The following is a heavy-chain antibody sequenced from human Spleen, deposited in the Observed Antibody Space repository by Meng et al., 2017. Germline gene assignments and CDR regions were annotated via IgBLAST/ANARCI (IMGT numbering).Heavy chain of an antibody. CDR3: ARTRVLYYFDQ. CDR1: GGSFSGYY. CDR2: INHRGDT. D-gene: IGHD2/OR15-2a*01. Sequence: QVQLQQWCAGLLKPSEALSLTCAVYGGSFSGYYWSWIRQPPGKGLEWIGEINHRGDTKHNPSLRSRVTISVDTSKNQFSLKLNSVTAADTAVYYCARTRVLYYFDQWGQGTLVTVSS. V-gene: IGHV4-34*02. J-gene: IGHJ4*02.